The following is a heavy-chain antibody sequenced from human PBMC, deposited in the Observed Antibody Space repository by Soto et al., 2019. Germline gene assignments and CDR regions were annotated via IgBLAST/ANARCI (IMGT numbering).Heavy chain of an antibody. J-gene: IGHJ4*02. CDR2: ISAYNGNT. V-gene: IGHV1-18*01. CDR3: VVAAQPYYFDY. CDR1: GYTFTSYG. D-gene: IGHD2-15*01. Sequence: ASVKVSCKASGYTFTSYGISWVRQSPGQGLEWMGWISAYNGNTNYAQKIQGRVTMTTDTSTSTAYMELRSLRSDDTAVYYCVVAAQPYYFDYWGQGTLVTVSS.